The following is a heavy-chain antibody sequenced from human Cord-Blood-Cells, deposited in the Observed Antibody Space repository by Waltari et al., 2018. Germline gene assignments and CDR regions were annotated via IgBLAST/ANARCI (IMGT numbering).Heavy chain of an antibody. V-gene: IGHV3-7*01. CDR1: GFTFSSYG. D-gene: IGHD5-12*01. J-gene: IGHJ3*02. Sequence: EVQLVESGGGWVQPGGSLRLSCAASGFTFSSYGMSWFRQAQGKGLEWVANIKQDGSEKYYVDSVKGRFTISRDNAKNSLYLQMNSLRAEDTAVYYCARVLGYSGYDDAFDIWGQGTMVTVSS. CDR3: ARVLGYSGYDDAFDI. CDR2: IKQDGSEK.